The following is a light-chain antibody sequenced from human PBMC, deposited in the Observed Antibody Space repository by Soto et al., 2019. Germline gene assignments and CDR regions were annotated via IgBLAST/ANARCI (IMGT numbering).Light chain of an antibody. Sequence: DTQMTQSPSTLSASVGDRVTITCRASQSIGNRLAWYQQKPGKAPRLLIYDASTLESGVPSRFSGSGSGTEFTLTISSLQPDDFATFYCQQYSDYSWTFGLGTKVDIK. CDR1: QSIGNR. V-gene: IGKV1-5*01. CDR2: DAS. J-gene: IGKJ1*01. CDR3: QQYSDYSWT.